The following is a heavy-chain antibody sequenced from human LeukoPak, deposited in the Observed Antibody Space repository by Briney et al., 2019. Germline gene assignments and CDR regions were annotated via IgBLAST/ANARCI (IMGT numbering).Heavy chain of an antibody. D-gene: IGHD2-15*01. Sequence: GGSLRLSCEASGFIFNYYYMSWIRQAPGKGLEWVSYVSTTGDTTYYEDSLKGRFTISRDNAKNSLYLQMTSLTAEDTAVYYCARDNDCSGGSCSLGDFDSWGQGTLVTVSS. CDR3: ARDNDCSGGSCSLGDFDS. J-gene: IGHJ4*02. V-gene: IGHV3-11*01. CDR1: GFIFNYYY. CDR2: VSTTGDTT.